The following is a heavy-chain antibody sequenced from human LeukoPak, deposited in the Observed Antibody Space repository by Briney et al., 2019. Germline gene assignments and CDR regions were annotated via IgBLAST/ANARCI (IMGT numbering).Heavy chain of an antibody. Sequence: GTSLRLSCAVSGFSFYTYGIHWVRHAPGKGLEWVAVIWNDGSNKYYADSVKGRFTISRDNSKNTLYLQMNSLRTEDTAVYLCATEVKAAAGIDTGSYYYNGMDVWGQGTTVTVSS. D-gene: IGHD6-13*01. CDR3: ATEVKAAAGIDTGSYYYNGMDV. CDR2: IWNDGSNK. V-gene: IGHV3-33*01. J-gene: IGHJ6*02. CDR1: GFSFYTYG.